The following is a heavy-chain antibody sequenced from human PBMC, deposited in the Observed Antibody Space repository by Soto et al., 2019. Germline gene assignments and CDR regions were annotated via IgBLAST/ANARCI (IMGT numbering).Heavy chain of an antibody. J-gene: IGHJ4*02. V-gene: IGHV3-72*01. Sequence: EVYLVESGGGLVQPGGSLRLSCAASGFTFSDPYFDWVRQAPGKGLEWVGRIRDRVHGYTTDYAASVRGRCTISRDDSRNSLHLQMHSLKMEDTAMYYCVSGDQVYWGPCVLITVSS. CDR1: GFTFSDPY. CDR3: VSGDQVY. CDR2: IRDRVHGYTT.